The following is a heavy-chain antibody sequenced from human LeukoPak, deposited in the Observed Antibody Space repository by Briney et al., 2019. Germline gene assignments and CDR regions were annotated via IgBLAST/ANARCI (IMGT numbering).Heavy chain of an antibody. J-gene: IGHJ4*02. CDR2: IYYSGST. V-gene: IGHV4-59*08. D-gene: IGHD6-6*01. Sequence: SETLSLTCTVSGGSISSYYWSWIRQPPGKGLEWIGYIYYSGSTNYNPSLKSRVTISVDTSKIQFSLKLSSVTAADTAVYYCARAYSSSFRFDYWGQGTLVTVSS. CDR3: ARAYSSSFRFDY. CDR1: GGSISSYY.